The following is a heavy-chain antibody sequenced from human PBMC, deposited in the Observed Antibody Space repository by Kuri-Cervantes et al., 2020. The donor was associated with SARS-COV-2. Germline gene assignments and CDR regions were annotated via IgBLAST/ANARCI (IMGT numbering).Heavy chain of an antibody. CDR3: VENDYYDSSGYSHFDY. J-gene: IGHJ4*02. V-gene: IGHV4-34*08. CDR1: GFTFSSYA. CDR2: INHSGST. Sequence: ESLKISCAASGFTFSSYAMSWVRQAPGKGLEWIGEINHSGSTNYNPSLKSRVTISVDTSKNQFSLKLSSVTAADTAVYYCVENDYYDSSGYSHFDYWGQGTLVTVSS. D-gene: IGHD3-22*01.